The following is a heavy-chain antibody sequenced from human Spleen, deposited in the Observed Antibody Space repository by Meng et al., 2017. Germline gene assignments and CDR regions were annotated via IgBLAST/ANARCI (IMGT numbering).Heavy chain of an antibody. Sequence: ASVKVSCKASGYTLTSYAMHWVRQAPGQRLEWMGWINGGNGNTKYSQKFQARVTITRDTSAGTAYMELSSLRSEDTAVYYCAREDCSGGSCNDFYYFGMDVWGQGTTVTVSS. CDR1: GYTLTSYA. V-gene: IGHV1-3*01. CDR3: AREDCSGGSCNDFYYFGMDV. CDR2: INGGNGNT. D-gene: IGHD2-15*01. J-gene: IGHJ6*02.